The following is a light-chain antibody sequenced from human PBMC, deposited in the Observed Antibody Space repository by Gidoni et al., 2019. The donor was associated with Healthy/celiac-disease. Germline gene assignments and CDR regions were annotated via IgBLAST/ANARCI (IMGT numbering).Light chain of an antibody. CDR2: QDS. J-gene: IGLJ2*01. CDR1: KLGDKY. V-gene: IGLV3-1*01. Sequence: SYELTQPPSVSVSPGQTASITCSGDKLGDKYACWYQQKPGQSPVLVIYQDSKRPSGIPERFSGSNSGNTATLTISGTQAMDEADYYCQAWDSREGVFGGGTKLTVL. CDR3: QAWDSREGV.